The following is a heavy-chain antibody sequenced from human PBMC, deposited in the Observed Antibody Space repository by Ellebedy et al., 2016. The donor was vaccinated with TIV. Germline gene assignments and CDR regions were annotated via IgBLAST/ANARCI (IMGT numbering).Heavy chain of an antibody. J-gene: IGHJ3*01. Sequence: PGGSLRLSCAASGFTFSSYAASWVRQAPGKGLEWVAGLNANGVVIAYADSVQGRSTIPKGNSKNTLYLQMNSLRAEDKAIYFCARDPVGVGPAFHVWGQGTMVTVSS. V-gene: IGHV3-23*01. CDR1: GFTFSSYA. CDR3: ARDPVGVGPAFHV. CDR2: LNANGVVI. D-gene: IGHD4-23*01.